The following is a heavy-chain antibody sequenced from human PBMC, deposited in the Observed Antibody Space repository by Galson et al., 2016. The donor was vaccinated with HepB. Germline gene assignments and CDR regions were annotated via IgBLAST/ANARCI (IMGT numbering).Heavy chain of an antibody. V-gene: IGHV3-11*01. CDR2: IGNGPSAT. Sequence: SLRLSCATSGFTFTKFYFSWVRQAPGKGLEWISYIGNGPSATFFTDSVQGRFSISRDNARNSVSLQMSTLRAEDTAVYYCARTDPSSLLVGGVFFGLWGQGTLVAVSS. CDR3: ARTDPSSLLVGGVFFGL. J-gene: IGHJ4*02. D-gene: IGHD3-16*01. CDR1: GFTFTKFY.